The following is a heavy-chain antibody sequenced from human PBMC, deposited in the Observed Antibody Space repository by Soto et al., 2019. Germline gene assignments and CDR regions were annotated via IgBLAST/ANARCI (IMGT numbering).Heavy chain of an antibody. J-gene: IGHJ5*02. Sequence: QVQLVQSGAEVKKPGASVKVSCKASGYTFTSYGISWVRQAPGQGLEWMGWISAYNGNTNYAQKLQGRVTMTTDTSTSTGYMGLGSLRSDDTAVYYCAGERTGYSSGWYFGWFDPWGQGSLVTVSS. CDR2: ISAYNGNT. V-gene: IGHV1-18*01. D-gene: IGHD6-19*01. CDR3: AGERTGYSSGWYFGWFDP. CDR1: GYTFTSYG.